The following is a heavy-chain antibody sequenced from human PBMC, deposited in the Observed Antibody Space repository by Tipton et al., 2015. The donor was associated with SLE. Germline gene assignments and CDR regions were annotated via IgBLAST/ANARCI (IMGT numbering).Heavy chain of an antibody. CDR2: ISWNSGNI. Sequence: RSLRLSCAASGFTFDDYAMHWVRQAPGKGLEWVSGISWNSGNIGYADSVKGRFNISRDNAKNSLYLQMNSLRAEDTAFYYCARSYYYYYMDVWGKGTTVIVSS. CDR3: ARSYYYYYMDV. V-gene: IGHV3-9*01. J-gene: IGHJ6*03. CDR1: GFTFDDYA.